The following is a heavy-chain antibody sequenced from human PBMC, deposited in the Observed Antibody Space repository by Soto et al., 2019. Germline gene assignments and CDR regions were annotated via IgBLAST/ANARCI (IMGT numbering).Heavy chain of an antibody. J-gene: IGHJ6*02. V-gene: IGHV3-23*01. CDR3: AKDWSKHPMNGLDV. D-gene: IGHD3-22*01. Sequence: EVQLLESGGGLVQPGGSLRLSCAASEFTFRSYAMSWVRQAPGKGLEWVSGISSSGGSTYYADSVKGRFTISRDNSKNMLYLQMNSLRAEDTAVYHCAKDWSKHPMNGLDVWGQGTAVTVSS. CDR2: ISSSGGST. CDR1: EFTFRSYA.